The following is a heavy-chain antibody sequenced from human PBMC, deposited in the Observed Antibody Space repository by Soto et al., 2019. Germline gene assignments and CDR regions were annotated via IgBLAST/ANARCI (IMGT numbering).Heavy chain of an antibody. Sequence: QITLKESGPTLVKPTQTLTLTCTFSGFSFSVNGVAVGWIRQPPGQALEWLALIYWDDDQRYNPSLKDRLTITKDTSRNQVVLTMTNMDPVETATYYCAHKRDVSRGFKYWGQGTLVTVSS. J-gene: IGHJ4*02. CDR2: IYWDDDQ. D-gene: IGHD3-10*01. CDR3: AHKRDVSRGFKY. CDR1: GFSFSVNGVA. V-gene: IGHV2-5*02.